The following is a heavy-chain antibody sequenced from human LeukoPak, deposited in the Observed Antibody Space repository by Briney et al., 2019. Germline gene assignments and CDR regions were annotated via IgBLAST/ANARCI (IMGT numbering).Heavy chain of an antibody. CDR3: ARYAAGVRGYYYYYMDV. CDR1: GFTVSSNY. D-gene: IGHD3-10*01. J-gene: IGHJ6*03. Sequence: PGGSLRLSCTVPGFTVSSNYMSWVRQAPGKGLEWVSVIYSGGSTYYADSVKGRFTISRDNSKNTLYLQMNSLRAEDTAVYYCARYAAGVRGYYYYYMDVWGKGTTVTISS. V-gene: IGHV3-66*01. CDR2: IYSGGST.